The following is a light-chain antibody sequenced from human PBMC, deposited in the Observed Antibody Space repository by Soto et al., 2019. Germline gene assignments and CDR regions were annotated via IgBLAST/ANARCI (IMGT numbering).Light chain of an antibody. J-gene: IGKJ1*01. CDR3: LQEYNYPRT. Sequence: DIRVTQSPPTLSASVGDRVTITCRASQTITTWMAWYQQKPGKAPKLLVYDASTLQSGVATRFSGSGSGTEFTLTISSLQPDDFATYYCLQEYNYPRTFGQGTKVDI. CDR1: QTITTW. CDR2: DAS. V-gene: IGKV1-5*01.